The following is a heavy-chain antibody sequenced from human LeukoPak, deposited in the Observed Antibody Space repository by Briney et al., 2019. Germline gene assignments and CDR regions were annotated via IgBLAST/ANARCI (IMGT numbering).Heavy chain of an antibody. CDR1: GFTVNSNY. CDR2: ISGGGSTI. Sequence: GGPLRLPCAASGFTVNSNYMNWVPPAPGKGLEGVSYISGGGSTIYYADSVKGRFTISRDNAKNSLYLQMNSLRAEDTAVYYCAREFMGYCSGGSCGSYYWGQGTLVTVSS. CDR3: AREFMGYCSGGSCGSYY. V-gene: IGHV3-48*03. D-gene: IGHD2-15*01. J-gene: IGHJ4*02.